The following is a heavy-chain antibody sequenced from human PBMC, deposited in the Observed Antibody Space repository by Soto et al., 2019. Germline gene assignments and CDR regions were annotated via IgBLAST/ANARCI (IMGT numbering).Heavy chain of an antibody. CDR3: ARDPRPYYNFYAADV. Sequence: SLRLSCVVSGFTFSTYTLHWVRQVPGKGLEWVAFISYDGDNKYYADSVKGRFTISGDKSKNTLYLQMNSLRGEDTAVYYCARDPRPYYNFYAADVWGQGTTVTVSS. CDR1: GFTFSTYT. J-gene: IGHJ6*02. V-gene: IGHV3-30-3*01. CDR2: ISYDGDNK.